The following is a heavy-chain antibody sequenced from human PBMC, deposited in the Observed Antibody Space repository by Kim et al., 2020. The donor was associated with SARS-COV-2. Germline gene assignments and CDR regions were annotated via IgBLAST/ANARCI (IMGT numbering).Heavy chain of an antibody. Sequence: SETLSLTCTVSGGSISSSSYYWGWIRQPPGKGLEWIGSIYYSGSTYYNPSLKSRVTISVDTSKNQFSLKLSSVTAADTAVYYCARYPSSGWYGFGPEHCFDPWGQGTLVTVSS. J-gene: IGHJ5*02. D-gene: IGHD6-19*01. CDR3: ARYPSSGWYGFGPEHCFDP. CDR2: IYYSGST. V-gene: IGHV4-39*01. CDR1: GGSISSSSYY.